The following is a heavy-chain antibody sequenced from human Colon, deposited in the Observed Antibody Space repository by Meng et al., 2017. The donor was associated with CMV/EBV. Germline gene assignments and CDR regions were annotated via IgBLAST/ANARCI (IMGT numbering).Heavy chain of an antibody. J-gene: IGHJ4*02. Sequence: GSLSLSCAASGFTFSSYAMSWARQTPGKGLEWVSTISDSGSRTHYADSVKGRFTVSRDNSKNTLSLLMSSLRADDTAIYYCEGSDFWGQGTLVTVSS. CDR2: ISDSGSRT. CDR1: GFTFSSYA. V-gene: IGHV3-23*01. CDR3: EGSDF.